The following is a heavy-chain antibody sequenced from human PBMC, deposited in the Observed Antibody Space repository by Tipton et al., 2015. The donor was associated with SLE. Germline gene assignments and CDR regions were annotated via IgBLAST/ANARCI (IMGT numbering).Heavy chain of an antibody. V-gene: IGHV4-34*01. D-gene: IGHD7-27*01. CDR3: ARRPDWGSEVRIPFDY. Sequence: LRLSCAASGFTFSTYAMSWIRQPPGKGLEWIGEINHSGSTNYNPSLKSRLTISVDTSKNQFSLKLSSVTAADTAVYYCARRPDWGSEVRIPFDYWGQGTLVTVSS. J-gene: IGHJ4*02. CDR2: INHSGST. CDR1: GFTFSTYA.